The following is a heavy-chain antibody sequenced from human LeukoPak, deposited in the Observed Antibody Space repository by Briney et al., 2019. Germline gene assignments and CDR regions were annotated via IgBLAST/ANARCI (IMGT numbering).Heavy chain of an antibody. V-gene: IGHV3-21*01. D-gene: IGHD6-6*01. CDR1: GFTLSSYS. Sequence: GGSLRLSCAASGFTLSSYSMNWVRQAPGKGLEWVSSISSSSSYIYYADSVKGRFTISRDNAKNSLYLQMNSLRAEDTAVYYCAREYSSSDLTAFYYYGMDVWGQGTTVTVSS. J-gene: IGHJ6*02. CDR3: AREYSSSDLTAFYYYGMDV. CDR2: ISSSSSYI.